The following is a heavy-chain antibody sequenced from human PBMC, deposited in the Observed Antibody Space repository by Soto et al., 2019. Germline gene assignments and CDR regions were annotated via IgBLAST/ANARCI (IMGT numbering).Heavy chain of an antibody. CDR1: DLTFRSLS. D-gene: IGHD3-3*01. J-gene: IGHJ4*02. CDR3: ARSYDFWSGYRNDY. V-gene: IGHV3-21*01. Sequence: PGGPRRLPGAALDLTFRSLSLNGVGKVPGKGLEWVSSISSSSSYIYYADSVKGRFTISRDNAKNSLYLQMNSLRAEDTAVYYCARSYDFWSGYRNDYWGQGTLVTVSS. CDR2: ISSSSSYI.